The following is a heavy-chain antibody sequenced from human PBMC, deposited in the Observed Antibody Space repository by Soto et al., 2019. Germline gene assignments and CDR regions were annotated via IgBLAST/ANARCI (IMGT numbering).Heavy chain of an antibody. CDR3: TTNSGSYESGY. J-gene: IGHJ4*02. Sequence: GGSLRLSCEASGFSLSIYNMNWVRQAPGKGLQWLGLMSSSGSRTYYADSVKGRFTISRDNSKNTLYLQMNSLRAEDTAVYYCTTNSGSYESGYWGQGTLVTVSS. V-gene: IGHV3-48*01. CDR2: MSSSGSRT. CDR1: GFSLSIYN. D-gene: IGHD1-26*01.